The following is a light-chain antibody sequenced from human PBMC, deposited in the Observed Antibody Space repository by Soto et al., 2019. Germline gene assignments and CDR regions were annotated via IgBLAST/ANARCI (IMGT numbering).Light chain of an antibody. V-gene: IGLV2-14*03. CDR1: SSDVGGSNF. CDR2: GVA. Sequence: VLTQPASVSDSPGQSITISCTGTSSDVGGSNFVSWYQQHPGKPPKLIIYGVANRPSGVSNRFSGSKSGSTASLIISRLQTEDEADYYCVSYTSSTTYVFGTGTKVTVL. J-gene: IGLJ1*01. CDR3: VSYTSSTTYV.